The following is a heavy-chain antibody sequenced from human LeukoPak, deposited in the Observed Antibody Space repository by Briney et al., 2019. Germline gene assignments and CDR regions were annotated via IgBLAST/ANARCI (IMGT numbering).Heavy chain of an antibody. D-gene: IGHD5-24*01. CDR3: ARWDGYNSQFDY. CDR1: GGSISSYY. V-gene: IGHV4-59*01. J-gene: IGHJ4*02. CDR2: IYYSGST. Sequence: SETLSLTSTVSGGSISSYYWSWIRQPPGKGLEWIGYIYYSGSTNYNPSLKSRVTISVDTSKNQFSLRLTSVTAADTAVYYCARWDGYNSQFDYWGQGTLVTVSS.